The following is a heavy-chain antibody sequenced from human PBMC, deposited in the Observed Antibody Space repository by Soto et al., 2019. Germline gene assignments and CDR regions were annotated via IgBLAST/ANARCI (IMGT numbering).Heavy chain of an antibody. CDR3: AKDRFCTGENCSLSNDH. V-gene: IGHV3-23*01. CDR1: GFIFSTYG. D-gene: IGHD2-8*02. Sequence: PGGSLRLSCAASGFIFSTYGMSWVRQAPGKGLDWVSGIRGSGGKTYYADSVKGRFTISRDNSKSTLYLQMNSLRAEDTALYYCAKDRFCTGENCSLSNDHWGQGTLVTVSS. CDR2: IRGSGGKT. J-gene: IGHJ4*02.